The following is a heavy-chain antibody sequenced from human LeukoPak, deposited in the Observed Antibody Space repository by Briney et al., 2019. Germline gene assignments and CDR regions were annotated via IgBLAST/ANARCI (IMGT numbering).Heavy chain of an antibody. CDR3: ARDRGGSYSYEGSFDI. J-gene: IGHJ3*02. Sequence: SQTLSLTCTVSGGSISSGSYYWSWIRQPAGKGLEWIGRIYTSGSTNYNPSLKSRVTISVDTSKNQFSLKLSSVTAADTAVYYCARDRGGSYSYEGSFDIWGQGTMVTVSS. D-gene: IGHD1-26*01. V-gene: IGHV4-61*02. CDR2: IYTSGST. CDR1: GGSISSGSYY.